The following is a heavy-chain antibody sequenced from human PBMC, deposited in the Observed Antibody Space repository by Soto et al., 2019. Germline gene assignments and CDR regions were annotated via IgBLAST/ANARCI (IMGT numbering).Heavy chain of an antibody. CDR2: IYPGDSDT. CDR1: GYSFTTHW. D-gene: IGHD7-27*01. V-gene: IGHV5-51*01. J-gene: IGHJ4*02. CDR3: ARQLGSLIPCSGFDS. Sequence: EVQLVQSGAEVKKPGESLKISCKGSGYSFTTHWIAWVRQMPGKGLEWMGIIYPGDSDTRYSPSFQGQITISTDKSTSTAYLQWSSLKASDTAMYYCARQLGSLIPCSGFDSWGQGTLVTVSS.